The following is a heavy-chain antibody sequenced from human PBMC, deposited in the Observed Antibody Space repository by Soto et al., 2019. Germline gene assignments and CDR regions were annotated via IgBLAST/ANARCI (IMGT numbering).Heavy chain of an antibody. CDR2: ISAYNGST. D-gene: IGHD3-10*01. CDR1: GYTFTIYG. V-gene: IGHV1-18*01. J-gene: IGHJ6*02. Sequence: GVSVKVSCKASGYTFTIYGISWVRQAPGQGLEWMGWISAYNGSTNYAQKLQGRVTMTTDTSTSTAYMELRSLRSDDTAVYYCARDTMVRGVITPDPTYYYYYGMDVWGQGTTVTVSS. CDR3: ARDTMVRGVITPDPTYYYYYGMDV.